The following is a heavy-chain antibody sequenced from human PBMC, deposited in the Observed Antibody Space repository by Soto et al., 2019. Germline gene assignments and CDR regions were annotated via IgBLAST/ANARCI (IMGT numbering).Heavy chain of an antibody. D-gene: IGHD3-16*01. CDR3: AKGHYVAHGGFDY. CDR2: ISGRGGST. Sequence: EVQLLESGGGLLQPGGSLRLSCAASGFTFSSSAMNWVRQAPEKGLEWVSVISGRGGSTYYADSVKGRFTISRDNSKNTLYLQMNSLRAEDPAGYYCAKGHYVAHGGFDYWGQGTLVTVAS. J-gene: IGHJ4*02. V-gene: IGHV3-23*01. CDR1: GFTFSSSA.